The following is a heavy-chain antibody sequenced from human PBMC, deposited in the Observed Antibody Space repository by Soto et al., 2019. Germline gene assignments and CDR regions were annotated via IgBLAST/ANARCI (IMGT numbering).Heavy chain of an antibody. CDR1: GFTFSSYA. J-gene: IGHJ3*02. CDR2: ISGSGGST. CDR3: AKDISGPGYRRLNAFDI. V-gene: IGHV3-23*01. D-gene: IGHD6-25*01. Sequence: GGSMRLSCAASGFTFSSYAMSWVRQAPGKGLEWVSAISGSGGSTYYADSVKGRFTISRDNSKNTLYLQMNSLRAEDTAVYYRAKDISGPGYRRLNAFDIWGQGTMVTVSS.